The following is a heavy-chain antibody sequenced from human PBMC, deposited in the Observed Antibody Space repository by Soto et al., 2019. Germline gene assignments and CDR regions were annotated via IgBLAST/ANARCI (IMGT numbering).Heavy chain of an antibody. J-gene: IGHJ6*02. CDR2: INHSGST. V-gene: IGHV4-34*01. Sequence: SETLSLTCAVYGGSFSGYYWSWIRQPPGKGLEWIGEINHSGSTNYNPSLKSRVTISVDTSKNQSSLKLSSVTAADTAVYYCARIGYYDSSGYWKGYYGMDVWGQGTTVTVSS. CDR1: GGSFSGYY. D-gene: IGHD3-22*01. CDR3: ARIGYYDSSGYWKGYYGMDV.